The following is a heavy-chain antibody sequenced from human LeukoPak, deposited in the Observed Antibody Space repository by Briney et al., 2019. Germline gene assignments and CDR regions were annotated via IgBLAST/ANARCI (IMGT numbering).Heavy chain of an antibody. V-gene: IGHV4-34*01. J-gene: IGHJ4*02. CDR3: ARGPPTDYYDTRGFYRPLDY. D-gene: IGHD3-22*01. CDR2: IHHGGTT. CDR1: GDSFSDYY. Sequence: PSETLSLTCAVSGDSFSDYYWSWIRQAPGKGLEWIGEIHHGGTTNYSPSLRGRLAMSTDTSNNQFSLPLTSVTASDTAVYFCARGPPTDYYDTRGFYRPLDYWGQGTLVTVSS.